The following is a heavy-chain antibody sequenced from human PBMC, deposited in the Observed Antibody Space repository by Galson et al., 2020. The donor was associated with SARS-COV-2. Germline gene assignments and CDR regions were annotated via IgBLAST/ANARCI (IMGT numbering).Heavy chain of an antibody. CDR2: TNPDGSKK. CDR3: VTDGDGFDY. V-gene: IGHV3-7*01. Sequence: QLGESLKIPCTASGFTFSNYWMSWVRQAPGKGLEWVADTNPDGSKKYYVDSVKGRFTISKDIAKNSLYLQMNSLRGDDTAIYYCVTDGDGFDYWGQGTLVTVSS. CDR1: GFTFSNYW. J-gene: IGHJ4*02. D-gene: IGHD4-17*01.